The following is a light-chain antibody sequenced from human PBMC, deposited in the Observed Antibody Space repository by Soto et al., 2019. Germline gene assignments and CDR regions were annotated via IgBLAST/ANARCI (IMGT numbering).Light chain of an antibody. J-gene: IGLJ1*01. CDR3: SSYTSSSRYV. CDR2: DVS. Sequence: QSALTQPASVSGSPGQSITISCTGTSSDVGGYNYVSWYQQHPGKAPKLMIYDVSNRPSGVSNRFSGSKSGNTASLTISGLQAEDEADYYCSSYTSSSRYVFGTGTNLTVL. V-gene: IGLV2-14*01. CDR1: SSDVGGYNY.